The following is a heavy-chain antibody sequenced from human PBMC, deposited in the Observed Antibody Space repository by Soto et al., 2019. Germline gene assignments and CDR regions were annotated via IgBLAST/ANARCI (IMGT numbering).Heavy chain of an antibody. V-gene: IGHV1-69*02. J-gene: IGHJ5*02. CDR1: GATFINYT. Sequence: SGTVSRTASGATFINYTISWVRHAPRQGLEWMGSIIPTLGIANYAQRSQGRVTITADKSTSTAYMERSSLRSEDTAVYYCARGYCSSTSCYDWFDPWGQGSLVTVSS. CDR2: IIPTLGIA. D-gene: IGHD2-2*01. CDR3: ARGYCSSTSCYDWFDP.